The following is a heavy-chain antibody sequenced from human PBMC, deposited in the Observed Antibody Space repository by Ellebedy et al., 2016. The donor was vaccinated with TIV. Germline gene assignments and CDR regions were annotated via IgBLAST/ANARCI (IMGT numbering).Heavy chain of an antibody. CDR2: IHDTGSS. J-gene: IGHJ4*02. CDR1: GRSVGSVYYY. V-gene: IGHV4-61*01. Sequence: GSLRLSXNVSGRSVGSVYYYWSWIRQSPGEKLEWIGYIHDTGSSHYNPSLKSRVTISQEAFKRQFFLEMTSVTAADTAIYYCASHVGASFTYWGQGTLVTVSS. CDR3: ASHVGASFTY. D-gene: IGHD1-26*01.